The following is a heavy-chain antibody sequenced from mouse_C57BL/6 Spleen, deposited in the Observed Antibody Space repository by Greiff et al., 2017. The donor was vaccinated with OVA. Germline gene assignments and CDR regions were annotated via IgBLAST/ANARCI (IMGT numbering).Heavy chain of an antibody. V-gene: IGHV1-76*01. CDR3: ARQGTITTVVSFDY. CDR2: IYPGSGNT. J-gene: IGHJ2*01. Sequence: QVQLQQSGAELVRPGASVKLSCKASGYTFTDYYINWVKQRPGQGLEWIARIYPGSGNTYYNEKFKGKATLTAEKSSSTAYMQLSSLTSEDSAVYFCARQGTITTVVSFDYWGQGTTLTVSS. D-gene: IGHD1-1*01. CDR1: GYTFTDYY.